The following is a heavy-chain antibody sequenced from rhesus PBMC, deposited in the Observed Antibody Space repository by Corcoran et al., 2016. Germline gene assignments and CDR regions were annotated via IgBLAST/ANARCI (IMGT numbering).Heavy chain of an antibody. CDR2: IIYTGGST. CDR1: GFTFSDYY. Sequence: EVQLVESGGGLVQPGGSLRLSCAASGFTFSDYYMYWVRQAPGKGLEWVSVIIYTGGSTYYADSVKGRFTISRENAKNTLYLQMDSLRAEDTAVYYCARGDYSNYFDYWGQGVLVTVSS. J-gene: IGHJ4*01. V-gene: IGHV3S18*01. CDR3: ARGDYSNYFDY. D-gene: IGHD4-29*01.